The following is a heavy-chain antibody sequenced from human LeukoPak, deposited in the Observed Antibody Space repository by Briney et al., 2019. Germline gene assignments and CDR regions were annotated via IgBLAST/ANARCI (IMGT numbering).Heavy chain of an antibody. V-gene: IGHV1-2*04. J-gene: IGHJ5*02. Sequence: ASVKVSCKASGYTFTGYYMHWVRQAPGQGLEWMGWINPNSGGTNYAQKFQGWVTMTRDTSISTAYMELSRLRSDDTAVYYCAREHSSSWYGDNWSDPWGQGTLVTVSS. CDR2: INPNSGGT. D-gene: IGHD6-13*01. CDR1: GYTFTGYY. CDR3: AREHSSSWYGDNWSDP.